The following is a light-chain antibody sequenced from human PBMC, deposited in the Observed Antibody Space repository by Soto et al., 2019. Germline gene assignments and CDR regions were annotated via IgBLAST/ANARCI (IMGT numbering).Light chain of an antibody. V-gene: IGKV3-20*01. Sequence: EIVFTQPPATLSLSQGERATLSCRASDTISSSYLAWYQQKPGQAPRLLIFDVSTRATGIPDRFSGSGSGTDFTLTISRLQSEDFAMYYCQLYRISPRMFGQGTKVDI. CDR2: DVS. J-gene: IGKJ1*01. CDR1: DTISSSY. CDR3: QLYRISPRM.